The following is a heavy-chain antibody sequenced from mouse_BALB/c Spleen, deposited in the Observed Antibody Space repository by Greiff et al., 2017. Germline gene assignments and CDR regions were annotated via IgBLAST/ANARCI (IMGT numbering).Heavy chain of an antibody. Sequence: VQLQQSGAELARPGASVKMSCKASGYTFTSYTMHWVKQRSGQGLEWIGYINPSSGYTNYNQKFKDKATLTADKSSSTAYMQLSSLTSEDSAVYYCARVYDGPPYAMDYWGQGTSVTVSS. CDR2: INPSSGYT. D-gene: IGHD2-12*01. CDR1: GYTFTSYT. V-gene: IGHV1-4*01. J-gene: IGHJ4*01. CDR3: ARVYDGPPYAMDY.